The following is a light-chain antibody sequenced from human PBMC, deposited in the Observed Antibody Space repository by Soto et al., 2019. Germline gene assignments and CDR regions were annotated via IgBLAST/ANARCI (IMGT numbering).Light chain of an antibody. CDR1: SSDVGGYNY. V-gene: IGLV2-8*01. CDR3: APYAGSNDLV. CDR2: EVT. J-gene: IGLJ2*01. Sequence: QSALTQPPSASGSPGQSVTISCTGTSSDVGGYNYDSWYQHHPGKAPKLIIYEVTKRPSGVPDRFSGSKSGNTASLTVSGLQTEDEADYYCAPYAGSNDLVFGGGTKLTVL.